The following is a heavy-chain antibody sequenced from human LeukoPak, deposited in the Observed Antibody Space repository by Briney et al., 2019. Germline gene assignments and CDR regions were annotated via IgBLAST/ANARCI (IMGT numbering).Heavy chain of an antibody. Sequence: GGSLRLSCAASGFTFSSYAMSWVRQAPGKGLEWVSAISGSGGSTYYADSVKGRFTISRDNSKNTLYLQMNSLRAEDTAVYYCAKDSVYCSSTSCYVYWGQGTLVIVSS. CDR3: AKDSVYCSSTSCYVY. J-gene: IGHJ4*02. D-gene: IGHD2-2*01. V-gene: IGHV3-23*01. CDR1: GFTFSSYA. CDR2: ISGSGGST.